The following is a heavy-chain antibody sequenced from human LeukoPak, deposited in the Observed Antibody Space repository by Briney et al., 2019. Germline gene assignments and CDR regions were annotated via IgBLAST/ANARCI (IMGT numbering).Heavy chain of an antibody. Sequence: AGGSLRLSCAASGFTVSSNYMSWVRQAPGMGLEWVSVIYSGGSTYYADSVKGRFTISRDNSKNTLYLQMNSLRAEDTAVYYCARDRLGYFAQTSIDYWGQGTLVTVSS. D-gene: IGHD3-9*01. J-gene: IGHJ4*02. CDR3: ARDRLGYFAQTSIDY. CDR1: GFTVSSNY. V-gene: IGHV3-66*01. CDR2: IYSGGST.